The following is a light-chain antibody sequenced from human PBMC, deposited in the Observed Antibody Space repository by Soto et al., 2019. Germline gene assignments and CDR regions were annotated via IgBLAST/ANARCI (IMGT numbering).Light chain of an antibody. J-gene: IGLJ2*01. V-gene: IGLV2-8*01. CDR3: SSYAGSKNFK. CDR1: SSDVGGYNY. CDR2: EVS. Sequence: QSALTQPPSASGSPGQSVTISCTGTSSDVGGYNYVSWYQQHPGKAPKLMIYEVSKRPSGVPDRFSGSKSGNTSSLTVSGLQAEDEADYYCSSYAGSKNFKFGGGTKLTVL.